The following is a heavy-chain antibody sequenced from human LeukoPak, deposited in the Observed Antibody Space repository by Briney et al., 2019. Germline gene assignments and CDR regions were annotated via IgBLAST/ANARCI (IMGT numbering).Heavy chain of an antibody. D-gene: IGHD2-2*01. J-gene: IGHJ4*02. V-gene: IGHV4-39*01. Sequence: KPSETLSLTCTVSGGSISSSSYYWGGIRQPPGKGLEWIGSIYYSGSTYYNPSLKSRVTISVDTSKNQFSLKLSSVTAADTAVYYCARLLGYCSSTSCSGDYWGQGTLVTVSS. CDR1: GGSISSSSYY. CDR3: ARLLGYCSSTSCSGDY. CDR2: IYYSGST.